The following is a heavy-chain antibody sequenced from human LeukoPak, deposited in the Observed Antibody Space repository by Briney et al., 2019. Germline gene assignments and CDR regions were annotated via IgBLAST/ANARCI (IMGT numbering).Heavy chain of an antibody. CDR3: ANIGVVPAAINY. CDR1: GGSFSGYY. V-gene: IGHV4-34*01. D-gene: IGHD2-2*02. CDR2: INHSGST. J-gene: IGHJ4*02. Sequence: SETLSLTCAVYGGSFSGYYWSWIRQPPGKGLECIGEINHSGSTNYNPSLKSRVTISVGTSKNQFSLKLGSVTAADTAVYFWANIGVVPAAINYWGQGTLVTVSS.